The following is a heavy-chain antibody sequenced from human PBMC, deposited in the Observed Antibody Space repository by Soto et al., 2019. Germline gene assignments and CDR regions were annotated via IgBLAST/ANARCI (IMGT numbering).Heavy chain of an antibody. CDR3: ARHVGFYWYFDL. D-gene: IGHD1-26*01. CDR2: IYSGGNT. J-gene: IGHJ2*01. CDR1: GFTVSSSY. Sequence: EVQLVESGGVLVQPGGSLRLSCAASGFTVSSSYMGWVRQAPGKGLEWVSSIYSGGNTYYADSVRGRFTISTDNSKDTLYLQMNSLRVDDTAMYYCARHVGFYWYFDLWGRGTLVTVSS. V-gene: IGHV3-66*04.